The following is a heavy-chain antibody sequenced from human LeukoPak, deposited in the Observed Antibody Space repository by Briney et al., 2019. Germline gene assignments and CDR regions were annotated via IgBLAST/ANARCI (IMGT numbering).Heavy chain of an antibody. CDR1: GYTFPSYD. V-gene: IGHV1-8*01. CDR2: MNPNSGNT. D-gene: IGHD6-19*01. J-gene: IGHJ3*02. CDR3: ARLHSSGWYGCDAFDI. Sequence: GASVKVSCKASGYTFPSYDINWVRQATGQRLEGMGWMNPNSGNTGYAQKFQGRVTMTRNTSISTAYMGLSGLRSEDTAVYYCARLHSSGWYGCDAFDIWGQGTMVTASS.